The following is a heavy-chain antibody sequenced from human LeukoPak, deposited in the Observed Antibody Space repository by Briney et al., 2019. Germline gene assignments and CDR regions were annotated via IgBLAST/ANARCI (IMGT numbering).Heavy chain of an antibody. Sequence: SVKVSCKTSGGTFSSYTINWVRQAPGQGLEWMGGIIPIHGTANYAQKFQGRVTITADESTSTAYMELSSLRSEDTAVYYCARGGEVCSSTSCYRGHEYWGQGTLVTVSS. J-gene: IGHJ4*02. V-gene: IGHV1-69*13. CDR3: ARGGEVCSSTSCYRGHEY. D-gene: IGHD2-2*01. CDR2: IIPIHGTA. CDR1: GGTFSSYT.